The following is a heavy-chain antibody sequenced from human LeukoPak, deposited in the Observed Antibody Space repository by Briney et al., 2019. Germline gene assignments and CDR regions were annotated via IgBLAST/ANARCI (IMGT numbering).Heavy chain of an antibody. CDR3: ARENFGDVFDY. CDR2: ISSSGSTM. V-gene: IGHV3-48*01. CDR1: GFTFSNSW. D-gene: IGHD4-17*01. J-gene: IGHJ4*02. Sequence: GGSLRLSCAGSGFTFSNSWMSWVRQAPGKGLELVSFISSSGSTMYYADSVKGRFTISRDNAKNSLYLQMNSLRAEDTAVYYCARENFGDVFDYWGQGTLVTVSS.